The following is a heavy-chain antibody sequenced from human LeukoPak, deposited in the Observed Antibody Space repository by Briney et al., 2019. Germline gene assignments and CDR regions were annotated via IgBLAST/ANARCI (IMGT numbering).Heavy chain of an antibody. J-gene: IGHJ2*01. CDR2: IIPILGIA. CDR3: ATPRGIAAAGTQNWYFDL. Sequence: ASVKVSCKASGGIFSSYAISWVRQAPGQGLEWMRRIIPILGIANYAQKFQGRVTITADKSTSTAYMELSSLRSEDTAVYYCATPRGIAAAGTQNWYFDLWGRGTLVTVSS. D-gene: IGHD6-13*01. V-gene: IGHV1-69*04. CDR1: GGIFSSYA.